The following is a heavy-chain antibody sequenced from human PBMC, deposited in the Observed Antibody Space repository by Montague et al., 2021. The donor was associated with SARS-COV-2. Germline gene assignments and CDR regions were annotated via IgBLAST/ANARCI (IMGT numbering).Heavy chain of an antibody. CDR2: IENKGST. V-gene: IGHV4-39*01. CDR1: GRAVRNRGED. Sequence: SETLSLTCSRPGRAVRNRGEDEDRTDLQPRLQLECSGRIENKGSTYYNPSLKSRVTISVDTSRNQFSLKLSSVTAADTAVYYCARHITGSGNAFDIWGQGTMVTVSS. J-gene: IGHJ3*02. CDR3: ARHITGSGNAFDI. D-gene: IGHD3-10*01.